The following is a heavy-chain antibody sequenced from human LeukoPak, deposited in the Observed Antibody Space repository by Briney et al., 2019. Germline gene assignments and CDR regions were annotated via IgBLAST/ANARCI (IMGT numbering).Heavy chain of an antibody. CDR3: QGSSGWYSVDY. D-gene: IGHD6-19*01. V-gene: IGHV3-30*04. CDR2: ISYDGSNK. Sequence: GRSLRLSCAASGFTFSSYAMHWVRQAPGKGLEWVAVISYDGSNKYYADSVKGRFTISRDNSKNTLYLQMNSLRAEDTAVYYCQGSSGWYSVDYWGQGTLVTVSS. J-gene: IGHJ4*02. CDR1: GFTFSSYA.